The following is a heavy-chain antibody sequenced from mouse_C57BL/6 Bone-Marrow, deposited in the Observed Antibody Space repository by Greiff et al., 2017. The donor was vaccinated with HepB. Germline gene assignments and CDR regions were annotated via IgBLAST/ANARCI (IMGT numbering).Heavy chain of an antibody. CDR1: GFTFSSYA. CDR3: ARRVTTMDY. V-gene: IGHV5-4*01. J-gene: IGHJ4*01. Sequence: EVQLVESGGGLVKPGGSLKLSCAASGFTFSSYAMSWVRQTPEKRLEWVATISDGGSYTYYPDNVKGRITISRDNAKNNLYLQMSHLKSEDTAMYYCARRVTTMDYWGQGTSVTVSS. D-gene: IGHD2-12*01. CDR2: ISDGGSYT.